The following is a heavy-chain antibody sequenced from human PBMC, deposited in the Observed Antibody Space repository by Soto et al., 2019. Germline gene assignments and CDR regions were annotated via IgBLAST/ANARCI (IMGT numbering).Heavy chain of an antibody. Sequence: EVQLVESGGGLVRPGGSLRLSCAASSFTFSSYEMNWVRQAPGKGLEWVSYISSSGSPIYYADSVKGRFTISRDNAKNSLYLQMNSLRAEDTAVYYCAGYIYGNPWRFDLWGRRTLVTVSS. CDR2: ISSSGSPI. CDR3: AGYIYGNPWRFDL. J-gene: IGHJ2*01. D-gene: IGHD3-10*01. V-gene: IGHV3-48*03. CDR1: SFTFSSYE.